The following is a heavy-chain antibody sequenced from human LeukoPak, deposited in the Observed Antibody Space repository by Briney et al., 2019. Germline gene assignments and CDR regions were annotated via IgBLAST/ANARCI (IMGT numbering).Heavy chain of an antibody. D-gene: IGHD5-24*01. CDR2: ISNNGGSK. CDR3: ARVGDVNAFDI. V-gene: IGHV3-64*02. Sequence: GGSLRLSCAASGFTFSRYAMHWVRQAPGKGLEYVSAISNNGGSKFYADSVRGRFTVSRDNSKSTLFLQMGSLTEEDMAVYYCARVGDVNAFDIWGQGTMVTVSS. J-gene: IGHJ3*02. CDR1: GFTFSRYA.